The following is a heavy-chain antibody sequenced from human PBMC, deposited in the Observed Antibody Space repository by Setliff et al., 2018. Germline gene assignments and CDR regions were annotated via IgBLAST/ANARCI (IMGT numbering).Heavy chain of an antibody. Sequence: PGGSLRLSCAASGFTFSDDWMNWVRQAPGKGLEWVGRIKSKADGGTADFAAPVKGRFTISRDESKNTMYLQMNSLKTEDTAVYYCTSMVVAANIVVYWGQGTLVTVSS. CDR3: TSMVVAANIVVY. J-gene: IGHJ4*02. CDR1: GFTFSDDW. V-gene: IGHV3-15*01. CDR2: IKSKADGGTA. D-gene: IGHD2-15*01.